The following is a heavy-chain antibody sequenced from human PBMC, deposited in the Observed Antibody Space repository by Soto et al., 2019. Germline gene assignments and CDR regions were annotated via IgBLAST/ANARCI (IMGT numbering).Heavy chain of an antibody. Sequence: PGGSLRLSCAASGFTFSGSAMHWVRQASGKGLEWVGRIRSKANSYATAYAASVKGRFTISRDDSKKKAYLQMNSLKTEDTAVFYCTRPPGIAAAGKNYWGQGTLVTVSS. D-gene: IGHD6-13*01. CDR2: IRSKANSYAT. CDR3: TRPPGIAAAGKNY. CDR1: GFTFSGSA. V-gene: IGHV3-73*01. J-gene: IGHJ4*02.